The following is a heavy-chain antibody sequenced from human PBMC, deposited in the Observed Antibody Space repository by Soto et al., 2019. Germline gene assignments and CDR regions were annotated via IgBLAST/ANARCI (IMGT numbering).Heavy chain of an antibody. CDR1: GGSISSSNW. V-gene: IGHV4-4*02. J-gene: IGHJ6*02. CDR3: ARDGTMVRGVKTGMDV. D-gene: IGHD3-10*01. CDR2: IYHSGST. Sequence: PSETLSLTCAVSGGSISSSNWWSWVRQPPGKGLEWIGEIYHSGSTNYNPSLKSRVTISVDKSKNQFSLKLSSVTAADTAVYYCARDGTMVRGVKTGMDVWGQGTTVTVSS.